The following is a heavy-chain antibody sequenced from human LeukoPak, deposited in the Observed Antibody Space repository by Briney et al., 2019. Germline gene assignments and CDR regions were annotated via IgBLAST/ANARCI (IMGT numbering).Heavy chain of an antibody. CDR2: ISWNSGSI. Sequence: PGGSLRLPCAASGFTFDDYAMHWVRQAPGKGLEWVSGISWNSGSIGYADSVKGRFTISRDNAKNSLYLQMNSLRAEDTALYYCAKDIYGDYLPHFDYWGQGTLVTVSS. CDR1: GFTFDDYA. CDR3: AKDIYGDYLPHFDY. V-gene: IGHV3-9*01. D-gene: IGHD4-17*01. J-gene: IGHJ4*02.